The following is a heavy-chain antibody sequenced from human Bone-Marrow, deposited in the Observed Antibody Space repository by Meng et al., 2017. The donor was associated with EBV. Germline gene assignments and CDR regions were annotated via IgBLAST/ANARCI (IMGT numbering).Heavy chain of an antibody. CDR2: IYYSGST. CDR1: GGTISRSSYY. CDR3: ARAGYGGNSGAFDY. J-gene: IGHJ4*02. D-gene: IGHD4-23*01. V-gene: IGHV4-39*01. Sequence: QLQLQESGPRLVKPSEXLSLTCTVSGGTISRSSYYWGWIRQPPGKGQEWIGSIYYSGSTYYNPSLKSRVTISVDTSKNQFSLKLSSVTAADTAVYYCARAGYGGNSGAFDYWGQGTLVTVAS.